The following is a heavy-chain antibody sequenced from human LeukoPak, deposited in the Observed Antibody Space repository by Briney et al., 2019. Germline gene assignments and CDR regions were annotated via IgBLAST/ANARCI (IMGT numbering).Heavy chain of an antibody. V-gene: IGHV3-30*04. J-gene: IGHJ4*02. CDR1: GFTFDSYA. Sequence: GRSLRLSCAASGFTFDSYAMHWVRQAPGKGLEWVAVTSYDGSINYYADSVRGRFTISRDNSKNTVYLEINNLRAEDTAVYYCARDRRAVAVYFDYWGQGTLVTVSS. D-gene: IGHD6-19*01. CDR3: ARDRRAVAVYFDY. CDR2: TSYDGSIN.